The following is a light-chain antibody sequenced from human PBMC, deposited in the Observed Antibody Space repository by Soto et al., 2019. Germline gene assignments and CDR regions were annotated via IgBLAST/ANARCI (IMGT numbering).Light chain of an antibody. Sequence: EIVLTQSPGTLSLSPGERATLSCRASQSVSSSYLAWYQQKPGQAPRLLIYGASSRATGIPDRFSGSGSGTDIALTISRLEPEDFAGYYCQQYGSSPLFTFGPGTKVDI. CDR1: QSVSSSY. J-gene: IGKJ3*01. V-gene: IGKV3-20*01. CDR2: GAS. CDR3: QQYGSSPLFT.